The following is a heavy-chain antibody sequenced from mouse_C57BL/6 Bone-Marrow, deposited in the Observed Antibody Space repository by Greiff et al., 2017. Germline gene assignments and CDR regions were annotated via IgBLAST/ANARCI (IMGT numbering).Heavy chain of an antibody. CDR3: ANHYYGSTPFDY. Sequence: VQLQQSGPELVKPGASVKISCKASGYTFTDYYINWVKQRPGQGLEWIGWIFPGSGSTYYNEKFKGKATLTVDKSSSTAYMLLSSLTSADSAVYFCANHYYGSTPFDYWGQGTTLTVSS. CDR2: IFPGSGST. J-gene: IGHJ2*01. V-gene: IGHV1-75*01. CDR1: GYTFTDYY. D-gene: IGHD1-1*01.